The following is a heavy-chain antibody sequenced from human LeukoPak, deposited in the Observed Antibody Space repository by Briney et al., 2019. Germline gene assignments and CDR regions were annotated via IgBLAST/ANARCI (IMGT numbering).Heavy chain of an antibody. CDR2: ISSSSSTI. V-gene: IGHV3-48*04. CDR3: ARYQLPSYYHYMDV. D-gene: IGHD2-2*01. Sequence: GGSLRLSCAASGFTFSSYSMNWVRQAPGKGLEWVSYISSSSSTIYYADSVKGRFTISRDNAKNSLYLQMNSLRAEDTAVYYCARYQLPSYYHYMDVWGKGTTVTVSS. J-gene: IGHJ6*03. CDR1: GFTFSSYS.